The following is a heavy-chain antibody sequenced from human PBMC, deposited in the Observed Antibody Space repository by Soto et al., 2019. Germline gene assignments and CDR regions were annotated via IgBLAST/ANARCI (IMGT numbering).Heavy chain of an antibody. V-gene: IGHV4-39*01. D-gene: IGHD5-12*01. CDR2: IYYSGST. J-gene: IGHJ5*02. Sequence: PSETLSLTCTVSGGSISSSSYYWGWIRQPPGKGLEWIGSIYYSGSTYYNPSLKSRVTISVDTSKNQFSLKLSSVTAADTAVYYCARPDFSGYDSNWFDPWGQGTLVTVSS. CDR1: GGSISSSSYY. CDR3: ARPDFSGYDSNWFDP.